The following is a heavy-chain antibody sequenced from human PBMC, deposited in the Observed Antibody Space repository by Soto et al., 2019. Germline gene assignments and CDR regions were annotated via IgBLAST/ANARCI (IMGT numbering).Heavy chain of an antibody. D-gene: IGHD1-26*01. V-gene: IGHV4-34*01. Sequence: SETLSLTCAVYGGSFSDYFWTWIRQSPGMGLEWIGDINHRGSTSYNPSLKSRVTISLDTSKNQFSLSLSSVTAADTAMYYCARILVGAFDFWGQGALVTVSS. CDR1: GGSFSDYF. CDR3: ARILVGAFDF. J-gene: IGHJ4*02. CDR2: INHRGST.